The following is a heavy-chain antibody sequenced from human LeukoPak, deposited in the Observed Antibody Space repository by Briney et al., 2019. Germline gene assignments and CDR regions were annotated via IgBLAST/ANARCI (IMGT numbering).Heavy chain of an antibody. CDR1: GFTFSSYS. CDR3: ARDNRVLISSSTNFDY. D-gene: IGHD6-6*01. J-gene: IGHJ4*02. Sequence: GGSLRLSCAASGFTFSSYSMNWVRQAPGKGLEWVSSISSSSSYIYYADSVKGRFTISRDNAKNPLYLQMNSLRAEDTAVYYCARDNRVLISSSTNFDYWGQGTLVTVSS. V-gene: IGHV3-21*01. CDR2: ISSSSSYI.